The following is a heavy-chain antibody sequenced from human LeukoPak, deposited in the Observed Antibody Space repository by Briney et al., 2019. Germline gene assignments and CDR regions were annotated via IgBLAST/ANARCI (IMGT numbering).Heavy chain of an antibody. V-gene: IGHV3-23*01. D-gene: IGHD2/OR15-2a*01. J-gene: IGHJ4*02. Sequence: PGGSLRLSCAASGFTFSNYGMHWVRQAPGKGLEWLSHISGSGNSAHYADSVKGRFTISRDNSKNTVYLQMNSLRAEDTAVYYCAKDRGLGFYDDSGHHYWGQGTLVTVSS. CDR3: AKDRGLGFYDDSGHHY. CDR2: ISGSGNSA. CDR1: GFTFSNYG.